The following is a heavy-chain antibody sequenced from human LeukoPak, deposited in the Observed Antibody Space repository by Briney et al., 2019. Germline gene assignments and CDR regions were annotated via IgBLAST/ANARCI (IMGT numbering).Heavy chain of an antibody. Sequence: GGSLTLSWAASGFTFSSYGMRWVRQAPGKGLEWVAVIWYGGSNKYYPDSVKGRFTISRDNSKNTLYLQMNSLRAEDTAVYYCARDRVRGYDLSWFDPWGQGTLVTVSS. V-gene: IGHV3-33*01. D-gene: IGHD5-12*01. CDR2: IWYGGSNK. CDR1: GFTFSSYG. CDR3: ARDRVRGYDLSWFDP. J-gene: IGHJ5*02.